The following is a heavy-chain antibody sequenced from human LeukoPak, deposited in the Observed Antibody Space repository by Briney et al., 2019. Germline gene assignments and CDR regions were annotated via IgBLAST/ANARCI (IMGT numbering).Heavy chain of an antibody. D-gene: IGHD3-9*01. V-gene: IGHV1-18*01. CDR2: IRVHNGDT. J-gene: IGHJ3*01. Sequence: ASVKVSRKASGYMFAVFVITLVRQAPGQGLEWMGSIRVHNGDTNYAQKFQGRLTMTTDTSATTAYMELRSLKSDDTAVYYCARDRYDVGVAFDFWGQGTMVTVSS. CDR3: ARDRYDVGVAFDF. CDR1: GYMFAVFV.